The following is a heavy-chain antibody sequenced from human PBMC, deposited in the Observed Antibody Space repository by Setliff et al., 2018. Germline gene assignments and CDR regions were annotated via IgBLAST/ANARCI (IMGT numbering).Heavy chain of an antibody. J-gene: IGHJ3*02. Sequence: GGSLRLSCAASGFTFSNYWMSWVRQAPGKGLEWVANIKQDGSEKYYVDSVKGRFTISRDNAKNSLYLQMNSLRAEDKAVYYCARGPYYDFWSGYGADAFDIWGQGTMVTVSS. CDR1: GFTFSNYW. CDR2: IKQDGSEK. V-gene: IGHV3-7*01. D-gene: IGHD3-3*01. CDR3: ARGPYYDFWSGYGADAFDI.